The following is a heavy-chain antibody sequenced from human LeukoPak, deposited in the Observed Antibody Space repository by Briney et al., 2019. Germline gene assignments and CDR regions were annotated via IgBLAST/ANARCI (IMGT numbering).Heavy chain of an antibody. CDR1: GFTFDDYA. CDR2: IRWNSGSI. CDR3: AKDMGVAATGTGGPIDY. D-gene: IGHD6-13*01. V-gene: IGHV3-9*01. Sequence: GGSLRRSGAASGFTFDDYAMHWVRQAPGKGLEWVSGIRWNSGSIGYADSVKGRFTISRDNAKDFLYLQMNSLRAEDTALYYCAKDMGVAATGTGGPIDYWGQGTLVTVSS. J-gene: IGHJ4*02.